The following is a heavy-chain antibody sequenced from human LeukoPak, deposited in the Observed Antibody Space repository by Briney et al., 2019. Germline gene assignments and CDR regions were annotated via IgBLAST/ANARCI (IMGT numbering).Heavy chain of an antibody. CDR1: GGSITGYS. Sequence: SETLSLTCSVSGGSITGYSWHWIRQPPGRGLEWIGYIAYNGDTNYNPSLKSRVTISVDKSKNQFSLKLSSVTAADTAMYYCARDSYYFGSGSDNTPYNWFDPWGQGTLVTVSS. CDR2: IAYNGDT. CDR3: ARDSYYFGSGSDNTPYNWFDP. J-gene: IGHJ5*02. D-gene: IGHD3-10*01. V-gene: IGHV4-59*12.